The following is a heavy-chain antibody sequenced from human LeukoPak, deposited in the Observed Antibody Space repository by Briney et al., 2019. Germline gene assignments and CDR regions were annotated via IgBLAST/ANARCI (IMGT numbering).Heavy chain of an antibody. V-gene: IGHV3-23*01. CDR1: GFTFSNSA. CDR3: AKRIQSAMATGY. J-gene: IGHJ4*02. D-gene: IGHD5-18*01. CDR2: ISGSGGST. Sequence: KLGGSLRLSCAASGFTFSNSALSWVRQAPGKGLEWVSDISGSGGSTYYADSAKGRFTISRDNSKNTLYLQMNSLRVEDTAVYYCAKRIQSAMATGYWGQGTLVTVSS.